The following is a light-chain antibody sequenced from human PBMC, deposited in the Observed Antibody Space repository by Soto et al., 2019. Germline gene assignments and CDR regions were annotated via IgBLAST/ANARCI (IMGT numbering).Light chain of an antibody. CDR3: SSYTSIIAVV. CDR2: DVV. J-gene: IGLJ2*01. Sequence: QSVLTQPASVSGSPGQSITISCTGTSNDIGAYNYVSWYQQHPGKAPKLLIYDVVNRPSEVSDRFSGSKSGRTASLTISGLQAEDEADYYCSSYTSIIAVVFGGGTKLTVL. V-gene: IGLV2-14*03. CDR1: SNDIGAYNY.